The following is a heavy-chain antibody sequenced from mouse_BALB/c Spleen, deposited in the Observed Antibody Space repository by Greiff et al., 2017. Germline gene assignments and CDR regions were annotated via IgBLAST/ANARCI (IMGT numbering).Heavy chain of an antibody. Sequence: EVQLKESGAELVKPGASVKLSCTASGFNIKDTYMHWVKQRPEQGLEWIGRIDPANGNTKYDPKFQGKATITADTSSNTAYLQLSSLTSEDTAVYYCASYYGNYEGAMDYWGQGTSVTVSS. J-gene: IGHJ4*01. CDR2: IDPANGNT. CDR1: GFNIKDTY. V-gene: IGHV14-3*02. CDR3: ASYYGNYEGAMDY. D-gene: IGHD2-10*01.